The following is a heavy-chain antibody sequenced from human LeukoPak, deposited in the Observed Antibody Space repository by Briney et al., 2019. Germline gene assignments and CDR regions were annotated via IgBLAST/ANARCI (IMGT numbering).Heavy chain of an antibody. CDR3: VRTYYYDSSGHLTNPLSSWYFDL. CDR2: IHYSGGT. J-gene: IGHJ2*01. V-gene: IGHV4-59*08. D-gene: IGHD3-22*01. CDR1: GGSISNYY. Sequence: PSETLSLTCTVSGGSISNYYWSWIRQPPGKGLEWIGYIHYSGGTNSNPSLKSRVTISVHTSQNQFSLKLSSVTAADTAVYYCVRTYYYDSSGHLTNPLSSWYFDLWGRGTLVTVSS.